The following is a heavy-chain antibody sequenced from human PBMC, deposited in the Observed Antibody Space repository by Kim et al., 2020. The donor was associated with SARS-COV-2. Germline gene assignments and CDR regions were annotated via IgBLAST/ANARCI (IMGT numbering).Heavy chain of an antibody. J-gene: IGHJ4*02. D-gene: IGHD3-10*01. V-gene: IGHV3-15*01. CDR3: TTPLLWFGDSYPNS. Sequence: GGSLRLSCAASGFPFSNAWMNWVRQVPGKGLEWVGRIKTRSDGGTTDYEAPVKGRFTISRDESTNTRYLQRNSLKNEETAVYYCTTPLLWFGDSYPNSWGQGTLVTVSS. CDR1: GFPFSNAW. CDR2: IKTRSDGGTT.